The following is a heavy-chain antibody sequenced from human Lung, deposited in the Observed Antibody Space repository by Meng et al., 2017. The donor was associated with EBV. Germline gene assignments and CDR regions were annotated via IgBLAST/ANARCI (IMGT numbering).Heavy chain of an antibody. CDR1: GGSISSGGYY. Sequence: QLQLQESGPGLVKPSQTLSLTCTASGGSISSGGYYWSWIRQHPGKGLEWIGYIYYSGSTYYNPSLKSLVTISVDTSKNQFSLKLSSVTAADTAVYYCARVVAGRYNWFDPWGQGTLVTVSS. CDR2: IYYSGST. V-gene: IGHV4-31*01. CDR3: ARVVAGRYNWFDP. J-gene: IGHJ5*02. D-gene: IGHD6-6*01.